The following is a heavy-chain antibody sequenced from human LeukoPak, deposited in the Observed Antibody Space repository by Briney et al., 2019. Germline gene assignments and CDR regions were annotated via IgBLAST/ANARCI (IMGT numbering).Heavy chain of an antibody. J-gene: IGHJ4*02. CDR2: ISAYNGNT. V-gene: IGHV1-18*01. D-gene: IGHD3-22*01. CDR1: GYTFTSYG. CDR3: ARDRPYYYDSSGYYQPYYFDY. Sequence: GASVKVSCKASGYTFTSYGISWVRQAPGQGLEWMGWISAYNGNTNYAQKLQGRVTMTTDTSTSTAYMELRSLRSDDTAVYYCARDRPYYYDSSGYYQPYYFDYWGQGTLVTVSS.